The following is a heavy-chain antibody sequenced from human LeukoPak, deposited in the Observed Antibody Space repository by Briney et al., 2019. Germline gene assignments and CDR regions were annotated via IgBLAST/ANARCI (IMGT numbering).Heavy chain of an antibody. CDR1: GYTFNNYD. J-gene: IGHJ4*02. V-gene: IGHV1-18*01. Sequence: ASVKVSCKASGYTFNNYDISWVRQAPGQGLEWMGWISVYNGNTNYAQKLQGRVTMTTDTSTSTAYMQLRSLTSDDTAVYYCAREIAAFDYWSQGTLVTVSS. CDR3: AREIAAFDY. CDR2: ISVYNGNT. D-gene: IGHD2-15*01.